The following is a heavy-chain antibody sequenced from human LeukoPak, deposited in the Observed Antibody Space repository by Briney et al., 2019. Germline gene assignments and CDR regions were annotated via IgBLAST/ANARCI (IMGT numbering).Heavy chain of an antibody. D-gene: IGHD6-19*01. CDR1: GCTFTSYD. V-gene: IGHV1-8*01. J-gene: IGHJ4*02. CDR3: ARRRQWLARFTFDY. CDR2: MNPNSGNT. Sequence: GASVKVSCKASGCTFTSYDINWVRQATGQGLEWMGWMNPNSGNTGYAQKFQGRVTMTRNTSISTAYMELSSLRSEDTAVYYCARRRQWLARFTFDYWGQGTLVTVSS.